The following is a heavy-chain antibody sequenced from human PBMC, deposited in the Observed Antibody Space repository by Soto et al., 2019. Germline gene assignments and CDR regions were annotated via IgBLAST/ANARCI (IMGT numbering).Heavy chain of an antibody. CDR1: GGTFSSYA. CDR3: ARAGYDFWSGYYPYYFDY. J-gene: IGHJ4*02. D-gene: IGHD3-3*01. CDR2: IIPIFGTA. V-gene: IGHV1-69*13. Sequence: SVKVSCKASGGTFSSYAISWVRQAPGQGLEWMGGIIPIFGTANYAQKFQGRVTITADESTSTAYMELSSLRSEDTAVYYCARAGYDFWSGYYPYYFDYWGQGTLVTVSS.